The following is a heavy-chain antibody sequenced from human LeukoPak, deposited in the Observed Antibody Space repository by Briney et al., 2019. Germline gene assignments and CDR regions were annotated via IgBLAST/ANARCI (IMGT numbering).Heavy chain of an antibody. CDR1: GYTFTSYG. Sequence: ASVKVSCKASGYTFTSYGISWVRQAPGQGLEWMGWISTNNGNTIYPQKLQGRVTMTTDTSTYTAYMELRSLRSDDTAVYYCARGGDSGYEKGTFDYWGQGTLVTVSS. CDR3: ARGGDSGYEKGTFDY. D-gene: IGHD5-12*01. V-gene: IGHV1-18*01. J-gene: IGHJ4*02. CDR2: ISTNNGNT.